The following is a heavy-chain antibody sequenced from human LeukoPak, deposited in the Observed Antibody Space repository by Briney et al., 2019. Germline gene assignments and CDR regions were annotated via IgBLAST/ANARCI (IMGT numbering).Heavy chain of an antibody. V-gene: IGHV1-2*02. J-gene: IGHJ3*02. CDR1: GYTFTGYY. CDR2: ISPNSGGT. Sequence: ASVKVSCKASGYTFTGYYMHWVRQAPGQGLEWMGWISPNSGGTNYAQKFQGRVTMTRDTSISTAYMEGSRLRSDDTAVYYCARHIVVVTPTLNDAFDIWGQGTMVTVSS. D-gene: IGHD2-21*02. CDR3: ARHIVVVTPTLNDAFDI.